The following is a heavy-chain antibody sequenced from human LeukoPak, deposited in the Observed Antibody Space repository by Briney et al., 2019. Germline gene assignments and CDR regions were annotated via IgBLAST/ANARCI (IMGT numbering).Heavy chain of an antibody. CDR2: ISYDGSNK. Sequence: PGGSLRLSCAASGFTFSSYGMHWVRQAPGKGLEWVAVISYDGSNKYYADSVKGRFTISRDNSKNTLYLQMNSLRAEDTAVYYCARDGRGVPNYFDYWGQGTLVTVSS. CDR1: GFTFSSYG. D-gene: IGHD1-26*01. CDR3: ARDGRGVPNYFDY. J-gene: IGHJ4*02. V-gene: IGHV3-30*19.